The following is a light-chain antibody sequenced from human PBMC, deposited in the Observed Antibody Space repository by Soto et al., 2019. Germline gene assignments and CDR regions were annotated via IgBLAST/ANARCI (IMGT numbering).Light chain of an antibody. CDR3: QQSNNDPWT. CDR2: EAA. Sequence: GDRVTITCRASQYIHNYLAWYQQKPGEAPKLLIYEAANLESGVPSRFSGSGTGTEFTLTISSLQPDDFATYYCQQSNNDPWTGGQGTRVEI. J-gene: IGKJ1*01. CDR1: QYIHNY. V-gene: IGKV1-5*03.